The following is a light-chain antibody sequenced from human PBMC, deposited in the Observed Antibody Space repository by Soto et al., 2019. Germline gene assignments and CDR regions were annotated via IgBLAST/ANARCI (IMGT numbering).Light chain of an antibody. V-gene: IGKV3D-15*01. CDR2: GAS. CDR3: QQDNNWPPIT. CDR1: KSVSSS. J-gene: IGKJ4*01. Sequence: EIVMTQSPATLSVSPGERATLSCRASKSVSSSLAWYQQKPGQAPRLLIYGASTRATGIPARFSGSGSGTEFTLTISSLQSEDFAVYYCQQDNNWPPITFGGGTKVEI.